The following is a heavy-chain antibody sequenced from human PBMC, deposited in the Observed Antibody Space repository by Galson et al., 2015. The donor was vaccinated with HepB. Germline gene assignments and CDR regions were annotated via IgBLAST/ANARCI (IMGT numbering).Heavy chain of an antibody. CDR1: GGSISSSSYY. CDR3: ARAGLYSSSWTNWNAFDI. V-gene: IGHV4-39*01. CDR2: IYYSGST. J-gene: IGHJ3*02. Sequence: QVQLQESGPGLVKPSETLSLTCTVSGGSISSSSYYWGWIRQPPGKGLEWIGSIYYSGSTYYNPSLKSRVTISVDTSKNQFSLKLSSVTAADTTVYYCARAGLYSSSWTNWNAFDIWGQGTMVTVSS. D-gene: IGHD6-13*01.